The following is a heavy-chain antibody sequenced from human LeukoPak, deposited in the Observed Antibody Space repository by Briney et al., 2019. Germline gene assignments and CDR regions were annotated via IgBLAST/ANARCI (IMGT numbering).Heavy chain of an antibody. V-gene: IGHV3-11*06. D-gene: IGHD1-1*01. CDR3: ARDHNYAFDN. CDR2: IGIDSGNT. CDR1: GGSISSSSYY. Sequence: LSLTCTVSGGSISSSSYYWGWVRQAPGKGLEWISYIGIDSGNTKYADSVRGRFTISADKAKNSLYLQMNSLRVEDTAVYCCARDHNYAFDNWGQGTLVSVAS. J-gene: IGHJ4*02.